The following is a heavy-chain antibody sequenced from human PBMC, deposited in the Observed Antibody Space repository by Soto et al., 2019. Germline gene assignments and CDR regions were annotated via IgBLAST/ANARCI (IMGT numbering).Heavy chain of an antibody. CDR2: IIPIFGTA. CDR1: GGTFSSYA. Sequence: AASVKVSCKASGGTFSSYAISWVRQAPGQGLEWMGGIIPIFGTANYAQKFQGRVTITADESTSTAYMELSSLRSEDTAVYYCARDGYALYTHNDGMDVWGQGTTVTVSS. V-gene: IGHV1-69*13. CDR3: ARDGYALYTHNDGMDV. J-gene: IGHJ6*02. D-gene: IGHD5-18*01.